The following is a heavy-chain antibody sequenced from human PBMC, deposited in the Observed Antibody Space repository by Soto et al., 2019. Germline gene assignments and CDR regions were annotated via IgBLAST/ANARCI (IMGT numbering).Heavy chain of an antibody. D-gene: IGHD3-16*01. CDR2: INPYNANV. J-gene: IGHJ3*02. Sequence: QVQLVQSGAEVKKPGASVKVSCKTSGYTFTNHGINWVRQAPGQGLEWMGWINPYNANVNYAQKLQGRVTMTTDTSTSTAYRDLRSLTSDDPAVYYCARDRVAGIWVEAFDIWGQGTMVTVSS. V-gene: IGHV1-18*04. CDR1: GYTFTNHG. CDR3: ARDRVAGIWVEAFDI.